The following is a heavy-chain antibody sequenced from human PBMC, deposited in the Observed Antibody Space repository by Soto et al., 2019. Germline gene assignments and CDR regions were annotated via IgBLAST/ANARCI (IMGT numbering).Heavy chain of an antibody. Sequence: SVKVSCKASGGTFSSYAISWVRQAPGQGLEWMGGIIPIFGTAHYAQKFQGRVTITADESTRTAYMELSSLRSEDTAVYYCARQGPSGPMGYYYYGMDVWGQGTTVTVSS. CDR3: ARQGPSGPMGYYYYGMDV. CDR2: IIPIFGTA. CDR1: GGTFSSYA. J-gene: IGHJ6*02. V-gene: IGHV1-69*13. D-gene: IGHD5-12*01.